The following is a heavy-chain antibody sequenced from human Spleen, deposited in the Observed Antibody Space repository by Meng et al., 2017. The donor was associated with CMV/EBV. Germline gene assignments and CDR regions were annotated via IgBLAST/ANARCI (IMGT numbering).Heavy chain of an antibody. CDR2: FYTSGST. D-gene: IGHD1-26*01. V-gene: IGHV4-4*07. CDR3: ARVGSGSSKNDY. J-gene: IGHJ4*02. Sequence: VQVQGSGPGLVEPSEHLLRTCTVACTSICIYYWSWIRQPAGKGLGWVGRFYTSGSTNYTPSLKSRVTMSVDTSKNQFSLKLSSVTAADTAVYYCARVGSGSSKNDYWGQGTLVTVSS. CDR1: CTSICIYY.